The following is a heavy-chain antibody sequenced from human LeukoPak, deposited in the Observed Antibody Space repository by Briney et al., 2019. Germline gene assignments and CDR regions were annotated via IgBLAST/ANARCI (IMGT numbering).Heavy chain of an antibody. CDR2: INSDGSST. D-gene: IGHD2-21*02. CDR1: GFTFSSYW. Sequence: GGSLRLSCAASGFTFSSYWMHWVRQAPGKGLVWVSRINSDGSSTSYAASVKGRFTISRDNAVNTLYLQMNSLRVEDTAVYYCVRGSLRLPRSTPDYWGQGTLVTVSS. CDR3: VRGSLRLPRSTPDY. J-gene: IGHJ4*02. V-gene: IGHV3-74*01.